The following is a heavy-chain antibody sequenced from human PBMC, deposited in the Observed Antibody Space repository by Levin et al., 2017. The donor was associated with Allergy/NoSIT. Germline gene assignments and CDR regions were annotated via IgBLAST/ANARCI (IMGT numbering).Heavy chain of an antibody. J-gene: IGHJ4*02. Sequence: GESLKISCKGSGYRFTSYWVGWVRQMPGQGLEWMGIIYLADSETRYSPSFQGQVTISADKSITTAYLQWSSLKASDTALYYCARFTGSAYYFDFWGQGTLVTVSS. CDR3: ARFTGSAYYFDF. V-gene: IGHV5-51*01. CDR2: IYLADSET. CDR1: GYRFTSYW. D-gene: IGHD3-10*01.